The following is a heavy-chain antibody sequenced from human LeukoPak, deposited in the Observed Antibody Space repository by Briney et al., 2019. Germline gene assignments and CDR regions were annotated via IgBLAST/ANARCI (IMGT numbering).Heavy chain of an antibody. D-gene: IGHD3-10*01. CDR1: GFTFDDYA. Sequence: GRSLRLSCAASGFTFDDYAMHWVRQAPGKGLEWVSGITWNSGSIAYADSVKGRFTISRDNAKNSPYLQMNSLRAEDTAFYYCAKDRYAHYYGSGSYLDYWGQGTLVTVSS. V-gene: IGHV3-9*01. CDR2: ITWNSGSI. J-gene: IGHJ4*02. CDR3: AKDRYAHYYGSGSYLDY.